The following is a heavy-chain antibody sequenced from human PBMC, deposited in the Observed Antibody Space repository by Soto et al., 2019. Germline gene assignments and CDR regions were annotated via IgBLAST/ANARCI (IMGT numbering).Heavy chain of an antibody. Sequence: SETLSLTCTVSGVSISSGGYYWSWIRQHPGKGLEWIGYIYYSGSTYYNPSLKSRVTISVDTSKNQFSLKLSSVTAADTAVYYCARVDDVAVDGEGWFDPWGQGTLVTVSS. CDR2: IYYSGST. V-gene: IGHV4-31*03. J-gene: IGHJ5*02. CDR3: ARVDDVAVDGEGWFDP. CDR1: GVSISSGGYY. D-gene: IGHD6-19*01.